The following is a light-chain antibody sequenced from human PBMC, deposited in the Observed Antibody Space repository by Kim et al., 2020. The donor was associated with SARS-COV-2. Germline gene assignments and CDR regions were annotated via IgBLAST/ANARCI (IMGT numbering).Light chain of an antibody. CDR3: QQYDKWWT. Sequence: SVSPGERATLSCRASQSVSEILAWYQHKRGQAPRLLIYDTTIRATGIPARFSGSGSGTEFTLTISSLQSEDFAVYYCQQYDKWWTFGQGTKVEIK. CDR2: DTT. V-gene: IGKV3-15*01. J-gene: IGKJ1*01. CDR1: QSVSEI.